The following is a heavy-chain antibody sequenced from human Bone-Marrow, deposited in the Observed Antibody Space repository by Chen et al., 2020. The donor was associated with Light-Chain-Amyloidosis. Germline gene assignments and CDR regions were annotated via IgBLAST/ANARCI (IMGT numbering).Heavy chain of an antibody. Sequence: VQPGGSLRLSCAASGFTFSSYWMHWVRQAPGKGLVWVSRINNDESTANYADSVKGRFTISRDNAKNTLYLQMNNLRAEDTAVYYCARVGDGSNRSEALEIWGQGTMVTVSS. J-gene: IGHJ3*02. CDR2: INNDESTA. CDR1: GFTFSSYW. V-gene: IGHV3-74*01. CDR3: ARVGDGSNRSEALEI. D-gene: IGHD3-10*01.